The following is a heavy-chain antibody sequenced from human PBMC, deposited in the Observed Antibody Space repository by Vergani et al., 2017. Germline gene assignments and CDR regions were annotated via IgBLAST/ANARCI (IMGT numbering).Heavy chain of an antibody. CDR3: AKPYYGSGSERPPYFDY. CDR1: GFTFDDYT. CDR2: ISWDGGST. D-gene: IGHD3-10*01. Sequence: EVQLVESGGVVVQPGGSLRLSCAASGFTFDDYTMHWVRQAPGKGLEWVSLISWDGGSTYYADSVKGRFTISRDNSKNTLYLQMNSLRAEDTAVYYCAKPYYGSGSERPPYFDYWGQGTLVTVSS. J-gene: IGHJ4*02. V-gene: IGHV3-43*01.